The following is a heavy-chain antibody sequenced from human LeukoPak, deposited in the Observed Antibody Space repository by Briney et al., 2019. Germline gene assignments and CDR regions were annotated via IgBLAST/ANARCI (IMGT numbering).Heavy chain of an antibody. V-gene: IGHV1-2*02. Sequence: GASVKVSCKASGYTFTGYYMHWVRQAPGQRLEWMGWINPNSGGTNYAQKFQGRVTMTRDTSISTAYMELSRLRSDDTAVYYCARDRGPLRFLEWLFVYWGQGTLVTVSS. CDR3: ARDRGPLRFLEWLFVY. J-gene: IGHJ4*02. D-gene: IGHD3-3*01. CDR2: INPNSGGT. CDR1: GYTFTGYY.